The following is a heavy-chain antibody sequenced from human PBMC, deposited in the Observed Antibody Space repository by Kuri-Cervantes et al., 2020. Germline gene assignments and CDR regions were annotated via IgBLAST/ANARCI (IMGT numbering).Heavy chain of an antibody. V-gene: IGHV3-66*01. D-gene: IGHD2-15*01. J-gene: IGHJ4*02. CDR2: IYSGGST. Sequence: GESLKISCAASGFTVSSNYMSWVRQAPGKGLEWVSVIYSGGSTYYADSVKGRFTISRDNSKNTLYLQMNSLRAEDTAVYYCASERTGYCSGDSCYATLNYFDYWGQGTLVTVSS. CDR3: ASERTGYCSGDSCYATLNYFDY. CDR1: GFTVSSNY.